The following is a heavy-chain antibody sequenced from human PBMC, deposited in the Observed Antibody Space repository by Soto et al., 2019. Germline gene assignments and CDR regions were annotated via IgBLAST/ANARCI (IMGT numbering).Heavy chain of an antibody. J-gene: IGHJ4*02. Sequence: QVQLVQSGAEVKKPGASVKVSCKASGYTFTGYYMHWVRQAPGQGLEWMGCINPNRGGTNYPRKFQGMVTLTRDTSINTAYMQLSSMRFDDTAVYYCAIAKSYANLFDYWGQGTLVTVSS. CDR2: INPNRGGT. D-gene: IGHD3-16*01. V-gene: IGHV1-2*02. CDR1: GYTFTGYY. CDR3: AIAKSYANLFDY.